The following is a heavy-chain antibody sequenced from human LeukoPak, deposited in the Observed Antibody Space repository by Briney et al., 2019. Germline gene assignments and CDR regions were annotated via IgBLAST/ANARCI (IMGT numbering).Heavy chain of an antibody. Sequence: PGGSLRLSCAASRFTFSSYSMNWVRQAPGKGLEWVSSISSSGSYIYYADSVKGRFTISRDNAKNSLYLQMNSLRAEDTAVYYCARQPRYFDWLLEVIDWFDPWGQGTLVTVSS. CDR2: ISSSGSYI. V-gene: IGHV3-21*01. CDR3: ARQPRYFDWLLEVIDWFDP. D-gene: IGHD3-9*01. J-gene: IGHJ5*02. CDR1: RFTFSSYS.